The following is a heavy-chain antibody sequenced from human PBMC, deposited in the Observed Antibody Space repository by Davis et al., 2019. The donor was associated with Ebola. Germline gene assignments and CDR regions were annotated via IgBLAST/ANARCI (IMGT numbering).Heavy chain of an antibody. CDR2: IYPGDSDS. Sequence: GESLKISCKGSGYSFTNYWIGWVRRMPGKGLEWMGNIYPGDSDSRYSPSFQGQVTLSADKSISTAYLQWKTLRASDTAIYFCARQGGGSGRLTSFDYWGQGTLVTVSS. J-gene: IGHJ4*02. CDR3: ARQGGGSGRLTSFDY. D-gene: IGHD1-26*01. V-gene: IGHV5-51*01. CDR1: GYSFTNYW.